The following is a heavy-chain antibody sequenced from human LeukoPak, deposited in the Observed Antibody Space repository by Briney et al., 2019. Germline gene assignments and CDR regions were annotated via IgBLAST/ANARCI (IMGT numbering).Heavy chain of an antibody. CDR3: GLDYYHYNGMDF. J-gene: IGHJ6*02. CDR2: ISSTSSYI. CDR1: GFTFSSYT. V-gene: IGHV3-21*01. Sequence: GGSLRLSCAASGFTFSSYTMNWVRQAPGEGLEWVPSISSTSSYIYYADSVKGRFTISRDNAKNSLYLQMNSLRPEDTAVYYCGLDYYHYNGMDFWGQGTTVTVSS.